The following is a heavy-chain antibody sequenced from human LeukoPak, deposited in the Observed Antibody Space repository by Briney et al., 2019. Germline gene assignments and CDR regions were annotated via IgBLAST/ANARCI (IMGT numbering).Heavy chain of an antibody. CDR3: ARHLYVAGSYYVFDY. V-gene: IGHV4-34*01. Sequence: SETLSLTCAVYGGSFSGYYWSWIRQPPGKGLEWIGEINHSGSTNYNPSLKSRVTISVDTSKNQFSLKLSSVTAADTAVYYCARHLYVAGSYYVFDYGGKGTLVTVS. J-gene: IGHJ4*02. D-gene: IGHD3-10*01. CDR2: INHSGST. CDR1: GGSFSGYY.